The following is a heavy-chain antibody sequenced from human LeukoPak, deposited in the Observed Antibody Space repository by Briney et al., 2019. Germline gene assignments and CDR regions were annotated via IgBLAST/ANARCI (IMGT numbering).Heavy chain of an antibody. CDR1: GFTFSSYS. J-gene: IGHJ4*02. V-gene: IGHV3-21*01. D-gene: IGHD5-18*01. CDR2: ISSSSSYI. CDR3: ARDHSYGYGFNFDY. Sequence: GGSLRLSCAASGFTFSSYSMNWVRQAPGKGLECVSSISSSSSYIYYADSVKGRFTISRDNAKNSLYLRMNSLRAEDTAVYYCARDHSYGYGFNFDYWGQGTLVTVSS.